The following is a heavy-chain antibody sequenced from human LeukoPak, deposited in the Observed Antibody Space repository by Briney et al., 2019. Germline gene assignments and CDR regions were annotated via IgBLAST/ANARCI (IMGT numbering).Heavy chain of an antibody. CDR1: GFTFSWYW. CDR2: IKQEGNEK. D-gene: IGHD6-25*01. J-gene: IGHJ6*02. V-gene: IGHV3-7*01. CDR3: TKNLAAPGRVDYQYYAMAE. Sequence: GGSLRLSCAASGFTFSWYWMSWVRQAPGEGLEWVANIKQEGNEKYYMDSGKGRFTISRDNAKNSLFLQMNNLRAGATAVYYPTKNLAAPGRVDYQYYAMAEWGQATTLTVSS.